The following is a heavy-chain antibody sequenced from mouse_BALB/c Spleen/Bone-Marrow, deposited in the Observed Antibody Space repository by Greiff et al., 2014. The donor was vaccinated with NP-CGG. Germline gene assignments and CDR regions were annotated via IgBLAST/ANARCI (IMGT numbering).Heavy chain of an antibody. D-gene: IGHD1-1*01. J-gene: IGHJ3*01. CDR1: GYTFTSYW. Sequence: QVQLKESGAELAKPGASVKMSCKASGYTFTSYWMHWVKQRPGQGLEWIGYINPSTGYTVYNQRFKDKAALTADKSSSTAYMQLSSLTSEDSAVYYCAWGYYGSSLVYWGQGTLVTVSA. CDR2: INPSTGYT. CDR3: AWGYYGSSLVY. V-gene: IGHV1-7*01.